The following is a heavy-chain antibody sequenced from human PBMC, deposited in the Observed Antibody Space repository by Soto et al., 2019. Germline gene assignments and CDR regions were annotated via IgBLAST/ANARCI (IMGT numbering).Heavy chain of an antibody. CDR1: GGSISSSSYY. D-gene: IGHD3-10*01. J-gene: IGHJ6*02. V-gene: IGHV4-61*01. CDR3: ARETITMVRGVIRYYYYGMDV. Sequence: SETLSLTCTVSGGSISSSSYYWSWIRQQPGKGQEWIGYIYYSGSTNYNPSLKSRVTISVDTSKNQFSLKLSSVTAADTAVYYCARETITMVRGVIRYYYYGMDVWGQGTTVTVSS. CDR2: IYYSGST.